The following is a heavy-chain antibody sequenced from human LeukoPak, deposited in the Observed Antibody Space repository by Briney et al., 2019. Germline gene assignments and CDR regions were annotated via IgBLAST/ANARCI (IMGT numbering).Heavy chain of an antibody. D-gene: IGHD1-26*01. CDR2: MYSVGTT. CDR1: GFIVSANF. CDR3: ARDLSAYSYGFGGDC. J-gene: IGHJ4*01. Sequence: GGSLRLSCEASGFIVSANFMNWVRQAPGKGLEWVSVMYSVGTTYYADSVKGRFTVSRDTSKNTLYLQMDSLRAEDTAVYYCARDLSAYSYGFGGDCGGHGTRVIVSS. V-gene: IGHV3-66*01.